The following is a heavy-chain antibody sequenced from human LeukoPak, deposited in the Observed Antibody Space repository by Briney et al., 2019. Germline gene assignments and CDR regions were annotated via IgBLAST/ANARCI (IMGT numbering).Heavy chain of an antibody. CDR3: ARDLGDYGSGSYNY. CDR1: GFTVSSNY. Sequence: PGGSLRLSCAASGFTVSSNYMSWVRQAPGKGLEWVSVIYSGGSTYYADSVKGRFTISRDNSKNTLYLQMNSLRAEDTAVYYCARDLGDYGSGSYNYWGQGTLVTVSS. D-gene: IGHD3-10*01. V-gene: IGHV3-66*01. J-gene: IGHJ4*02. CDR2: IYSGGST.